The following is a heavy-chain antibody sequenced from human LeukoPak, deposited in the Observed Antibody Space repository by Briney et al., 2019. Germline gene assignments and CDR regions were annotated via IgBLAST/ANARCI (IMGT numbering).Heavy chain of an antibody. CDR2: ISAYNGNT. D-gene: IGHD2-15*01. Sequence: GASVKVSCKASGYTFTSYGISWVRQAPGQGLEWMGWISAYNGNTDYAQKLQGRVTMTTDTSTSTAYTELRSLRSDDTAVYYCARDARDIVVVVAATNNWFDPWGQGTLVTVSS. J-gene: IGHJ5*02. CDR3: ARDARDIVVVVAATNNWFDP. CDR1: GYTFTSYG. V-gene: IGHV1-18*04.